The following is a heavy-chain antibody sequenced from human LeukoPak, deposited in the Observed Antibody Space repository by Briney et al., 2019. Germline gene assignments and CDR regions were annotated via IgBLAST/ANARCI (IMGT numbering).Heavy chain of an antibody. V-gene: IGHV4-61*02. CDR3: ARDIRSKQWLVLDY. D-gene: IGHD6-19*01. CDR1: GGSISSGSYY. CDR2: IYTSGST. Sequence: NPSGTLSLTCTVSGGSISSGSYYWSWIRQPAGKGLEWIGRIYTSGSTNYNPSLKSRVTISVDASKNQFSLKLSSVTAADTAVYYCARDIRSKQWLVLDYWGQGTLVTVSS. J-gene: IGHJ4*02.